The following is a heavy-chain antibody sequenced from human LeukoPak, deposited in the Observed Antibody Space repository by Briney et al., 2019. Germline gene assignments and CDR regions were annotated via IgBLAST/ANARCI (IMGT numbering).Heavy chain of an antibody. CDR3: ARDSDRLGYCSSTSCLNDAFDI. D-gene: IGHD2-2*01. CDR2: IYYSGST. CDR1: GGSISSGDYY. Sequence: SETLCLTCTVSGGSISSGDYYWSWIRQPPGKGLEWIGYIYYSGSTYYNPSLKSRVTISVDTSKNQFSLKLSSVTAADTAVYYCARDSDRLGYCSSTSCLNDAFDIWGQGTMVTVSS. V-gene: IGHV4-30-4*08. J-gene: IGHJ3*02.